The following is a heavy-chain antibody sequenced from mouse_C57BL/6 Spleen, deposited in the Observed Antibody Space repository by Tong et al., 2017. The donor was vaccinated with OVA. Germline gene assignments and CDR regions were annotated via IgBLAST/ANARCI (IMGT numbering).Heavy chain of an antibody. CDR3: ARSPHYYGSSYDWYFDV. J-gene: IGHJ1*03. D-gene: IGHD1-1*01. CDR2: INPSSGYT. Sequence: VQLQESGAELVKPGASVKLSCTASGFNIKDYYMHLVKQRTEQGLEWIGYINPSSGYTKYNQKFKDKATLTADKSASTAYMQLSSLTSEDSAVYYCARSPHYYGSSYDWYFDVWGTGTTVTVSS. V-gene: IGHV1S26*01. CDR1: GFNIKDYY.